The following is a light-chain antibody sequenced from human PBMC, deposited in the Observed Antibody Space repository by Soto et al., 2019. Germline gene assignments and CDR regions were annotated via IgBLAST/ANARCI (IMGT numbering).Light chain of an antibody. V-gene: IGKV3-20*01. CDR3: QQYDSTPYT. Sequence: ETVLTKPPRPLSLSPGEKATLSCRASQSIPSTHLARYQHKPGLAPRLLIFVASNRATGSPDRFSGSGSETDFTLTISRRVPEDFAVDYCQQYDSTPYTFGEGTKLEI. J-gene: IGKJ2*01. CDR1: QSIPSTH. CDR2: VAS.